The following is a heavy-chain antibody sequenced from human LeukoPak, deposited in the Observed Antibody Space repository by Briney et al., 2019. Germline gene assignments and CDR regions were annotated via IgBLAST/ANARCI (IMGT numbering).Heavy chain of an antibody. J-gene: IGHJ6*03. CDR1: GGSISSGSYY. CDR3: ARDWGIRYYYMDV. Sequence: SSETLSLTCTVSGGSISSGSYYWSWIRQPAGKGLEWIGRIYTSGSTNYNPSLKSRVTISVDTSKNQFSLKLSSVTAADTAVYYCARDWGIRYYYMDVWGKGTTVTVSS. V-gene: IGHV4-61*02. CDR2: IYTSGST. D-gene: IGHD6-13*01.